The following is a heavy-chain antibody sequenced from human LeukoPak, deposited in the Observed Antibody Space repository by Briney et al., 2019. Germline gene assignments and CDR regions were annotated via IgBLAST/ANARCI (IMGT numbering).Heavy chain of an antibody. J-gene: IGHJ3*02. D-gene: IGHD3-10*01. CDR3: ASVLLFI. CDR2: INHSGTT. CDR1: GGSFGTYY. Sequence: TSSETLSLTCAVYGGSFGTYYWSWIRQPPGKGLEWIGEINHSGTTNYNPSLKSRVTISVDTSKNQFSLKLSSVTAADTAVYYCASVLLFIWGQGTMVTVSS. V-gene: IGHV4-34*01.